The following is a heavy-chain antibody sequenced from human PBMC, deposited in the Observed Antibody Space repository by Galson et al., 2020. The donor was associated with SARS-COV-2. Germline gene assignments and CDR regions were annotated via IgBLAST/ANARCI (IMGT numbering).Heavy chain of an antibody. Sequence: ASVKVSCTASGYTFTAYYMHWVRQAPGQGLEWMGYIKPNSGDTNYAQKFQGRVTMTRDTSVSTASMELTRLTSDDTATYYCAIASGGWGFDNWGQGTLVTVSS. CDR2: IKPNSGDT. CDR3: AIASGGWGFDN. CDR1: GYTFTAYY. V-gene: IGHV1-2*02. J-gene: IGHJ5*02. D-gene: IGHD2-15*01.